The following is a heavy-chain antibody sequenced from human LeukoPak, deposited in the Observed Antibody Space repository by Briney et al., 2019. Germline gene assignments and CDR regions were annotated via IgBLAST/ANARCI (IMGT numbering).Heavy chain of an antibody. CDR3: ARGEGVPAATETLDY. Sequence: ASVKVSCKASGYTFTSYAMHWVRQAPGQRLEWMGWINAGNGNTKYSRKFQGRVTITRDTSASTAYMELSSLRSEDTAVYYCARGEGVPAATETLDYWGQGTLVTVSS. J-gene: IGHJ4*02. D-gene: IGHD2-2*01. CDR2: INAGNGNT. CDR1: GYTFTSYA. V-gene: IGHV1-3*01.